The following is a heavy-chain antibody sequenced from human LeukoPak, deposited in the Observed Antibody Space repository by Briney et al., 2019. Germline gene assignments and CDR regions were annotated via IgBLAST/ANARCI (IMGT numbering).Heavy chain of an antibody. D-gene: IGHD2-15*01. CDR1: EFTINSYA. CDR2: ISLSSGTI. V-gene: IGHV3-48*02. J-gene: IGHJ4*02. Sequence: PGGSLRLSCAASEFTINSYAMSWVRQAPGKGLEWISYISLSSGTIYYADSVKGRFTISRDNAKNSLYLQMNSLRDEDTAVYYCARDRGYCSGGSCYTYYFDYWGQGTLVTVSS. CDR3: ARDRGYCSGGSCYTYYFDY.